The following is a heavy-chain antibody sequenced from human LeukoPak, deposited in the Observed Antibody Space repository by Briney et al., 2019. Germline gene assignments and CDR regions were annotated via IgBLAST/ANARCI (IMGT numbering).Heavy chain of an antibody. J-gene: IGHJ4*02. CDR3: ARITYYYDSSGYYPFRGFDY. Sequence: GGSLRLSCAASGFTFSMYDMHWVRQATGKGLEWVSAIGTIGDTYYADSVKGRFTISRDNAKNSLYLQMNSLRAEDTALYYCARITYYYDSSGYYPFRGFDYWGQGTLVTVSS. D-gene: IGHD3-22*01. V-gene: IGHV3-13*01. CDR1: GFTFSMYD. CDR2: IGTIGDT.